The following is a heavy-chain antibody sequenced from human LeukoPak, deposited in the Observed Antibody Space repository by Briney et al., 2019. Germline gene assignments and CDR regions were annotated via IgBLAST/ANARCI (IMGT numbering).Heavy chain of an antibody. CDR1: GFTFSTYA. CDR3: AKTLSSGWSGKYYFDY. J-gene: IGHJ4*02. CDR2: ISGNGANT. Sequence: GGSLRLSCAASGFTFSTYAISWVRQAPGKGLEWVSGISGNGANTYYADSVKGRFTIYRDNSKSRLSLQMNSLRAEDTAVYYCAKTLSSGWSGKYYFDYWGQGTLVSVSS. D-gene: IGHD6-19*01. V-gene: IGHV3-23*01.